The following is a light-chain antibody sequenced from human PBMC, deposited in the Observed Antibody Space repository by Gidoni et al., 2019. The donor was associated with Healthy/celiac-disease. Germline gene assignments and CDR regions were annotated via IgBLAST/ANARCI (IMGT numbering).Light chain of an antibody. Sequence: EIVMTQSPATLSVSPGERATLSCRASQSVSSNLAWYQQKPGQAPRLLIYGASTRATGIPARFSASGSGTEFTLTISSLQSEDFAVYYCQQYNNWPPERTFGQXTKVEIK. CDR3: QQYNNWPPERT. CDR1: QSVSSN. J-gene: IGKJ1*01. CDR2: GAS. V-gene: IGKV3-15*01.